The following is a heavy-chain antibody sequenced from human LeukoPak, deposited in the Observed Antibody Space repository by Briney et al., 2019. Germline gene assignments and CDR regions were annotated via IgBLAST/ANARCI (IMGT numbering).Heavy chain of an antibody. CDR1: DLGFFTYA. Sequence: GGSLRLSWAAPDLGFFTYAMSWFRQAPGKGLEWVSTISGGGDATYYADSVKGRFTISRDNSKNTLYLQMNSLRVEDTAVYYCARDSSMLRGPLVIYYFDFWGQGTLVTVSS. CDR2: ISGGGDAT. CDR3: ARDSSMLRGPLVIYYFDF. J-gene: IGHJ4*02. D-gene: IGHD3-10*01. V-gene: IGHV3-23*01.